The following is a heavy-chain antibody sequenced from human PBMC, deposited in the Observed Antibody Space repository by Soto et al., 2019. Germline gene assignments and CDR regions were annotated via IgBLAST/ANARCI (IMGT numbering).Heavy chain of an antibody. CDR2: IYYSGST. Sequence: QLQLQESGPGLVKPSETLSLTCTVSGGSISSSSYYWGWIRQPPGKGLEWIGSIYYSGSTYYNPSLKSPVTISVDTSKNQFHLHLRSGTAADTAVYSCARLVAGREGYYGMDVWGQGTTVTVSS. V-gene: IGHV4-39*01. J-gene: IGHJ6*02. CDR3: ARLVAGREGYYGMDV. CDR1: GGSISSSSYY. D-gene: IGHD6-19*01.